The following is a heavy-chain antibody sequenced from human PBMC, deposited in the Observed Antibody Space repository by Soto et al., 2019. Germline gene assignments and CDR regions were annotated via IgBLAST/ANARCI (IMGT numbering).Heavy chain of an antibody. Sequence: EVQLVESGGGLVQPGGSLRLSCAASGFTFSDYSMNWVRQAPGKGLEWVSYISGSSSTIYYADSVKGRFTVSRDIARNSLYLQMNSLRDEDTAVYYCARGGIAARRSAFYIWGQGTMVTVSS. D-gene: IGHD6-6*01. CDR1: GFTFSDYS. CDR3: ARGGIAARRSAFYI. CDR2: ISGSSSTI. J-gene: IGHJ3*02. V-gene: IGHV3-48*02.